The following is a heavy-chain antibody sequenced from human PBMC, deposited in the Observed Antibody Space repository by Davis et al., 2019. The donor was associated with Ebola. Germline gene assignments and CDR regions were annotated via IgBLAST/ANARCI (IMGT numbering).Heavy chain of an antibody. D-gene: IGHD3-3*01. CDR3: ARDRLITIPIRRFLELHYYYYYGMDV. V-gene: IGHV1-2*04. CDR1: GYTFTGYY. CDR2: INPNSGGT. Sequence: AASVKVSCKASGYTFTGYYMHWVRQAPGQGLEWMGWINPNSGGTNYAQKFQGWVTMTRDTSISTAYMELSRLRSDDTAVYYCARDRLITIPIRRFLELHYYYYYGMDVWGQGTTVTVSS. J-gene: IGHJ6*02.